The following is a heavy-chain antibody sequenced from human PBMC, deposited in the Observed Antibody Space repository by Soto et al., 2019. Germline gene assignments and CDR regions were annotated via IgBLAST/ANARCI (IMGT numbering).Heavy chain of an antibody. J-gene: IGHJ6*04. V-gene: IGHV3-11*01. CDR1: TFTFSDYY. CDR2: ISGGGTSI. D-gene: IGHD3-16*01. CDR3: AKLGSLGHPYYYGMDV. Sequence: GGSLRLSCAASTFTFSDYYMSWIRQAPGKGLEWVSYISGGGTSIYYADSVKGRFSVSRDNAKTSLYLQMNSLRAEDTAVYYCAKLGSLGHPYYYGMDVWGKGTTVTVSS.